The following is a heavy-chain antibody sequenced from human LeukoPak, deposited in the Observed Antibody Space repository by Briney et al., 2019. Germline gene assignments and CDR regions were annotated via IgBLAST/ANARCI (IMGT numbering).Heavy chain of an antibody. J-gene: IGHJ6*03. V-gene: IGHV4-59*01. Sequence: PSETLSLTCTVSGGSISSYYWSWIRQPPGKGLEWIGYIYYSGSTNYNPSLKSRVTISVDTSKNQFSLKLSSVTAADTPVYYCATSYCSSTSCRFGGYYYYMDVWGKGTTVTVSS. D-gene: IGHD2-2*01. CDR1: GGSISSYY. CDR2: IYYSGST. CDR3: ATSYCSSTSCRFGGYYYYMDV.